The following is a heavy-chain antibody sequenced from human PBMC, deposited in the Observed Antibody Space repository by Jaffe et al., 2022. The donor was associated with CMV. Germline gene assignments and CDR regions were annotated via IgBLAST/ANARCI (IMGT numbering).Heavy chain of an antibody. CDR1: GFTFDDYA. V-gene: IGHV3-9*01. J-gene: IGHJ4*02. D-gene: IGHD3-22*01. CDR3: AKAGVGDYDSSVDY. CDR2: ISWNSGSI. Sequence: EVQLVESGGGLVQPGRSLRLSCAASGFTFDDYAMHWVRQAPGKGLEWVSGISWNSGSIGYADSVKGRFTISRDNAKNSLYLQMNSLRAEDTALYYCAKAGVGDYDSSVDYWGQGTLVTVSS.